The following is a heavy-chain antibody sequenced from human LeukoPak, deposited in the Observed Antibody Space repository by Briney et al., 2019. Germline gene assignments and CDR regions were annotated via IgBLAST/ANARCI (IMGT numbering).Heavy chain of an antibody. CDR3: AKMPAAGPSRGMDV. V-gene: IGHV4-39*01. D-gene: IGHD6-13*01. CDR1: GGSVSSSSYY. CDR2: IYYSAST. J-gene: IGHJ6*02. Sequence: PSETLSLTCTVPGGSVSSSSYYWGWVRQPPGKGLEWIGSIYYSASTYYNPSLKSRVTISVDTSKNQFSLKVSSVTAADTAVYYCAKMPAAGPSRGMDVWGQGTTVTVSS.